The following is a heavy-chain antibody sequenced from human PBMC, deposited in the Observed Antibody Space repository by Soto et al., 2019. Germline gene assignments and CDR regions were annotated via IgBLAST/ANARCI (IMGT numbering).Heavy chain of an antibody. CDR2: IYYSGST. CDR3: ARGVRGSSAVFDY. V-gene: IGHV4-31*03. J-gene: IGHJ4*02. CDR1: GGSISSGGYY. D-gene: IGHD6-6*01. Sequence: PSETLSLTCTVSGGSISSGGYYWSWIRQHPGKGLEWIGYIYYSGSTYYNPSLKSRVTISVDTSKNQFSLKLSSVTAADTAVYYCARGVRGSSAVFDYWGQGTLVTVSS.